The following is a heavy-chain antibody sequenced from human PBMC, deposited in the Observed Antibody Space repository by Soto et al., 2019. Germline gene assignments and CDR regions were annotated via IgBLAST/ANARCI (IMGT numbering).Heavy chain of an antibody. CDR1: GFYFNSYP. J-gene: IGHJ4*02. D-gene: IGHD6-19*01. CDR3: ARDRIAVPSCFDD. CDR2: ISYDGNDK. Sequence: GGSLRLSCAASGFYFNSYPMGWGRQAPGKGLEWVAVISYDGNDKYYAASVKGRFTISRDNSRNTLYLQMNSLRAEDTAVYYCARDRIAVPSCFDDWGQGALVTVSS. V-gene: IGHV3-30-3*01.